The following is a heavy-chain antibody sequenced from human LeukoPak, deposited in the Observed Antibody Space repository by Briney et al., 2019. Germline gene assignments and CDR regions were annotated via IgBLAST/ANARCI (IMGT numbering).Heavy chain of an antibody. J-gene: IGHJ6*02. CDR2: ISWNSGSI. V-gene: IGHV3-9*01. CDR1: GFTFDDYA. CDR3: AKDTSRKNSDGMDV. Sequence: PGGSLRLSCAASGFTFDDYAMHWVRQAPGKGLEWVSGISWNSGSIGYADSVKGRFTISRDNAKNSLYLQMNSLRAEDTALYYCAKDTSRKNSDGMDVWGQGTTVTVSS. D-gene: IGHD1-7*01.